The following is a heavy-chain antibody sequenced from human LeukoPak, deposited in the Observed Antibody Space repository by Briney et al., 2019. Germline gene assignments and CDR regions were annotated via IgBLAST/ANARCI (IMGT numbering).Heavy chain of an antibody. D-gene: IGHD6-13*01. V-gene: IGHV3-23*01. CDR1: GITFSNHS. J-gene: IGHJ4*02. CDR2: ISGSGGST. CDR3: AKSGSYSSTWYDY. Sequence: PGGSLRLSCAASGITFSNHSMSWVRQAPGKGLEWVSAISGSGGSTYYADSVKGRFTISRDNSKNTMFLQMNSLRADDTAVYYCAKSGSYSSTWYDYWGQGTLVTVSS.